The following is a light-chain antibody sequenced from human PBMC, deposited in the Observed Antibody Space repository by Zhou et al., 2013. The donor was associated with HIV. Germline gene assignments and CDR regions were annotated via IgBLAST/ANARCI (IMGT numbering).Light chain of an antibody. Sequence: LTQSPVTLSLLPGDRATLSCRASQSVGGYLAWYQQKPGQAPRLLIYDASTRATGIPARFSGSGSGTDFTLTISGLEPEDFAVYYCQQRSNWPLTFGGGTKVEIK. V-gene: IGKV3-11*01. CDR3: QQRSNWPLT. J-gene: IGKJ4*01. CDR2: DAS. CDR1: QSVGGY.